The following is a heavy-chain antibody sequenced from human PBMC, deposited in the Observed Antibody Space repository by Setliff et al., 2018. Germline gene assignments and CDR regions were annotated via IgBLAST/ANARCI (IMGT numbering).Heavy chain of an antibody. J-gene: IGHJ4*02. CDR1: GYPFNNYG. Sequence: ASVKVSCKASGYPFNNYGISWLRQTPGQGLEWMGWIGGHNDDPLFAQKFQGRVTMTTDTSTTTAYMELKSLRSDDTAVHYCARSWRAGALNHFDYWGQGSRVTVSS. CDR3: ARSWRAGALNHFDY. V-gene: IGHV1-18*01. D-gene: IGHD3-3*01. CDR2: IGGHNDDP.